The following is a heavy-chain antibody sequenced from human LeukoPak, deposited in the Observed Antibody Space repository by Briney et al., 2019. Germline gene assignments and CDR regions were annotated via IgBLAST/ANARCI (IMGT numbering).Heavy chain of an antibody. D-gene: IGHD6-6*01. Sequence: GGSLRLSCAASGFTFSSYSMNWVRQAPGKGLEWVSSISSSSSYIYYADSVKGRFTISRDNAKNSLYLQMNSLRAEDTAVYYCARGSSSSIGGLYYFDYWGQGTLVTVSS. CDR3: ARGSSSSIGGLYYFDY. J-gene: IGHJ4*02. CDR2: ISSSSSYI. CDR1: GFTFSSYS. V-gene: IGHV3-21*01.